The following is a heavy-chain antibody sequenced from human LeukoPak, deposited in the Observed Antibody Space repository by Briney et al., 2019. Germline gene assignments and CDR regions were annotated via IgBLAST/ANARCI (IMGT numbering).Heavy chain of an antibody. CDR2: ISGSGGST. CDR1: GFTFSSYT. V-gene: IGHV3-23*01. CDR3: AKVVTTHYYYYGMDV. J-gene: IGHJ6*02. Sequence: GGSLRLSCAASGFTFSSYTMSWVRQAPGKGLEWVSAISGSGGSTYYADSVKGRFTISRDNSKNTLYLQMNSLRAEDTAVYYCAKVVTTHYYYYGMDVWGQGTTVTVSS. D-gene: IGHD4-23*01.